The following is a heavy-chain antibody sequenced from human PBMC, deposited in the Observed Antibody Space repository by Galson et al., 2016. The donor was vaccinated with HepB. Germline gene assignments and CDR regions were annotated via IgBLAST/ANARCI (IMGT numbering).Heavy chain of an antibody. D-gene: IGHD3-10*01. CDR3: ARGRGGIETRNYGMDV. CDR1: GYIFTSVA. V-gene: IGHV7-4-1*02. J-gene: IGHJ6*02. CDR2: INTNTGDP. Sequence: SVKVSCKASGYIFTSVAMNWVRQAPGQGPEFMGWINTNTGDPMYAPGFTGRFVFSVDTSVSTAYLQIISLEADDTAVYYCARGRGGIETRNYGMDVWGQGTTVTVSS.